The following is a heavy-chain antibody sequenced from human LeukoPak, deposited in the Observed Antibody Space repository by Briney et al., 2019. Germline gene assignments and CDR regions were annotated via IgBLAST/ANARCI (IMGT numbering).Heavy chain of an antibody. D-gene: IGHD3-22*01. Sequence: GGSLRLSCTASRFIFSSYEMNWVRQAPGKGLEWVSFILSSGGDRYYADSVKGRFTISRDNAKNSLFLQMNSLRAEDTAVYYCARDVYDSSGYYALEYWGQGALVTVSS. V-gene: IGHV3-48*03. J-gene: IGHJ4*02. CDR1: RFIFSSYE. CDR3: ARDVYDSSGYYALEY. CDR2: ILSSGGDR.